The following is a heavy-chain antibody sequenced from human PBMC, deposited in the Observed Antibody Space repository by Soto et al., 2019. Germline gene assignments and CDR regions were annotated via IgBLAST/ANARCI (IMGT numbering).Heavy chain of an antibody. CDR3: ARDGGAAAPPDDAFDI. D-gene: IGHD6-13*01. CDR1: GFTFSSYS. J-gene: IGHJ3*02. Sequence: EVQLVESGGGLVQPGGSLRLSCAASGFTFSSYSMNWVRQAPGKGLEWVSYISSSSSTIYYADSVKGRFTISRDNAKNSLYLQMNSPRAEDTAVYYCARDGGAAAPPDDAFDIWGQGTMVTVSS. V-gene: IGHV3-48*01. CDR2: ISSSSSTI.